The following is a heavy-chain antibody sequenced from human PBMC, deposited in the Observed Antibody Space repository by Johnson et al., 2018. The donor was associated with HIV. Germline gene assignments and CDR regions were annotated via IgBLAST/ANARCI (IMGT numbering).Heavy chain of an antibody. CDR1: GFTFSSYG. J-gene: IGHJ3*02. D-gene: IGHD3-16*01. V-gene: IGHV3-23*04. CDR2: ISGSGGST. Sequence: VQLVESGGGVVQPGRSLRLSCAASGFTFSSYGMHWVRQAPGKELEWVSAISGSGGSTYYADSVKGRFTISRDNSKNTLYLQMNSLTAEDTAVYYCAKPPSMGADAFDIWGQGTMVTVSS. CDR3: AKPPSMGADAFDI.